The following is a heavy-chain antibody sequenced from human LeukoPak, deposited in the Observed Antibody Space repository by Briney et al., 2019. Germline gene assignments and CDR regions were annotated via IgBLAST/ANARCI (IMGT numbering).Heavy chain of an antibody. D-gene: IGHD2-15*01. J-gene: IGHJ5*01. Sequence: GGSLRLSCAASGFTFSSYWMSWVRQAPGKGLEWVANIKQDGSEKYYVDSVKGRFTISRDNAKSSLYLQMNSLRAEDTAVYYCARGALDAATPFDSWGQGTLVTVSS. CDR2: IKQDGSEK. V-gene: IGHV3-7*01. CDR3: ARGALDAATPFDS. CDR1: GFTFSSYW.